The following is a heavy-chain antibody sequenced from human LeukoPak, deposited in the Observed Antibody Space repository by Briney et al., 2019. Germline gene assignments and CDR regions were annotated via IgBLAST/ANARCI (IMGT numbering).Heavy chain of an antibody. Sequence: GGSLRLSCAASGFTVSSNYMSWVRQAPGKGLEWVSSISSSSSYIYYADSVKGRFTISRDNAKNSLYLQMNSLRAEDTAVYYCARNTSIPPRNYMDVWGKGTTVTVS. J-gene: IGHJ6*03. CDR3: ARNTSIPPRNYMDV. CDR1: GFTVSSNY. D-gene: IGHD6-6*01. CDR2: ISSSSSYI. V-gene: IGHV3-21*01.